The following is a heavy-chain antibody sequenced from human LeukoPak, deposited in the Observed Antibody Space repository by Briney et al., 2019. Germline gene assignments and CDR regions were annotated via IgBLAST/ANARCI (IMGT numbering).Heavy chain of an antibody. CDR1: GYTFTGYW. CDR3: ARDNSVRDEAWWFNP. V-gene: IGHV1-46*01. CDR2: TSPSGGST. D-gene: IGHD5-24*01. Sequence: ASVKVSCKAFGYTFTGYWMHWVRLAPGQGPEWMGVTSPSGGSTIYAQKFKGRVTLTRDMSTSTDYLELSSLRSEDTAVYYCARDNSVRDEAWWFNPWGQGTLVTVSS. J-gene: IGHJ5*02.